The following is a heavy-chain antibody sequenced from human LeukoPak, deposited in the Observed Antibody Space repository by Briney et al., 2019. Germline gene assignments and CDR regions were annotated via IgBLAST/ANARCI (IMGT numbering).Heavy chain of an antibody. Sequence: PSETLSLTCAVSGGSITSGDYSWSWIRQPPGKGLEWIGYIYYSGSTNYNPSLKSRVTISVDTSKNQFSLKLSSVTAADTAVYYCARHYPTYYYGSGSYYPLDYWGQGTLVTVSS. CDR2: IYYSGST. CDR3: ARHYPTYYYGSGSYYPLDY. V-gene: IGHV4-61*08. J-gene: IGHJ4*02. D-gene: IGHD3-10*01. CDR1: GGSITSGDYS.